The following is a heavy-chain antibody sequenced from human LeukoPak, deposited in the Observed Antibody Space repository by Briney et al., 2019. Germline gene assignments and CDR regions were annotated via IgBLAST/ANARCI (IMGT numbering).Heavy chain of an antibody. CDR2: ITGDASVT. CDR3: AKAYSTSLYGDAFHT. J-gene: IGHJ3*02. Sequence: GGSLRLSCAGSGFTFRFYAMTWVRQAPGKGLGWVSGITGDASVTYDADSVKGRFNISRDNSKNTLYQQLNSLRVEDTAVYYCAKAYSTSLYGDAFHTWSQGTMVTVSP. CDR1: GFTFRFYA. D-gene: IGHD6-13*01. V-gene: IGHV3-23*01.